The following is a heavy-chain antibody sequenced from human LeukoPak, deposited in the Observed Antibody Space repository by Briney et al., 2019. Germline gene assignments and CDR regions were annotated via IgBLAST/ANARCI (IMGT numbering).Heavy chain of an antibody. V-gene: IGHV4-61*02. D-gene: IGHD3-22*01. J-gene: IGHJ3*02. CDR1: GGSISSGSYY. CDR2: IYTSGST. CDR3: ASGVYYYDSSGYYLDGFDI. Sequence: SETLSLTCTVSGGSISSGSYYWSWIRQPAGKGLEWIGRIYTSGSTNYNPSLKSRVTISVDTSKNQFSLKLSSVTAADTAVYYCASGVYYYDSSGYYLDGFDIWGQGTMVTVSS.